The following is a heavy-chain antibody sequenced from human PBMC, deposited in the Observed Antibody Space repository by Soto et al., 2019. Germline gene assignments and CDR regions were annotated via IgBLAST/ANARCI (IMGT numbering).Heavy chain of an antibody. Sequence: GGSLRLSCAASGFTFDDYAMHWVRQAPGKGLEWVSGISWNSGSIGYADSVKGRFTISRENAKNSLYLQMNSLRAEDTSLYYCAKDRSPYSSSWYDYWGQGTLVTVSS. CDR2: ISWNSGSI. J-gene: IGHJ4*02. CDR3: AKDRSPYSSSWYDY. V-gene: IGHV3-9*01. D-gene: IGHD6-13*01. CDR1: GFTFDDYA.